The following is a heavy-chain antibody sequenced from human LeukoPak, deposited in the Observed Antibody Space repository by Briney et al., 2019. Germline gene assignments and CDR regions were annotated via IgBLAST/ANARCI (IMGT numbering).Heavy chain of an antibody. Sequence: PGGSLRLSCAASGFTFSDYYMSWIRQAPGKGLEWVSYISSSGSTIYYADSVKGRFTISRDNAKNSLYLQMNSLRAEDTAVYYCARAFLVVVPAAIHDAFDIWGQGTMVTVSS. CDR1: GFTFSDYY. V-gene: IGHV3-11*04. J-gene: IGHJ3*02. CDR2: ISSSGSTI. D-gene: IGHD2-2*01. CDR3: ARAFLVVVPAAIHDAFDI.